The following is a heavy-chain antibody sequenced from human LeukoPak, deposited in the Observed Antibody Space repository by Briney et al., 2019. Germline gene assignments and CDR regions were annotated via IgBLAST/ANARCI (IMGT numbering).Heavy chain of an antibody. D-gene: IGHD2-15*01. V-gene: IGHV3-23*01. CDR3: AKAVYCSGGGCYGAPDY. CDR1: GFTFSSYA. J-gene: IGHJ4*02. CDR2: ISGSGIST. Sequence: PGGSLRLSCAASGFTFSSYAMTWVRQAPGKGLEWVSAISGSGISTYYADSVRGRFPISRDNSKNTLYLQMNSLRAEDTAVYYCAKAVYCSGGGCYGAPDYWGQGTLVTVSS.